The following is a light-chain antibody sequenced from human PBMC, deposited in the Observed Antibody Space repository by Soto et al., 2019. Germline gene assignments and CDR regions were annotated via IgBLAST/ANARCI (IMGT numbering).Light chain of an antibody. CDR3: QQSYRTPYT. Sequence: DIQMTQSPSSLSASVGDRVTITCRASQSSSNYLNWYQQKPGKAPKLLIYAASSLQSGVPSRFSGSGSGTDFTLAISSLQPEDCATYYCQQSYRTPYTFGQGTKLEIK. CDR1: QSSSNY. CDR2: AAS. J-gene: IGKJ2*01. V-gene: IGKV1-39*01.